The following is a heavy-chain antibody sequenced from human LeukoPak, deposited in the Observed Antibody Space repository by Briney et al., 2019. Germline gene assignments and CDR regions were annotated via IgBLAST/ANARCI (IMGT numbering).Heavy chain of an antibody. CDR3: ARGPYYDFWSGYYPDFDY. D-gene: IGHD3-3*01. CDR2: IYPGDSDT. V-gene: IGHV5-51*01. CDR1: GYSFTSYW. J-gene: IGHJ4*02. Sequence: GESLKISCKGSGYSFTSYWIGWVRQMPGKGLEWMGIIYPGDSDTRYSPSFQGQVTISADKSISTAYLQWSSLKASDTAMYYCARGPYYDFWSGYYPDFDYWGQGTLVTVSS.